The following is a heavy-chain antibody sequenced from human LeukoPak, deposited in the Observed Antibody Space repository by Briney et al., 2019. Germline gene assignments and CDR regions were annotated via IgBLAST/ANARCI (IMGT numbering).Heavy chain of an antibody. Sequence: GGFLRLSCAASGFTFSSYSMNWVRQAPGKGLEWVSYISSSSSTIYYADSVKGRFTISRDNAKNSLYLQMNSLRAEDTAVYYCARDQGEYWGQGTLVTVSS. D-gene: IGHD3-16*01. V-gene: IGHV3-48*04. J-gene: IGHJ4*02. CDR3: ARDQGEY. CDR2: ISSSSSTI. CDR1: GFTFSSYS.